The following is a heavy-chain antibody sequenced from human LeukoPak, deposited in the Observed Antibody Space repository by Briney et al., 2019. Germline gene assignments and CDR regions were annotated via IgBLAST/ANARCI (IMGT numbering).Heavy chain of an antibody. J-gene: IGHJ4*02. CDR2: INPEKRDT. Sequence: ASVKVSCKASGYTFTGYYMHWVRQAPGQGLEWMGWINPEKRDTGYAHKFQGRVTMTSDTSISTAYIELSSLRSDDTAVYYCAKKVRGPSHPLDFWGQGTLVTVSS. D-gene: IGHD5-12*01. CDR3: AKKVRGPSHPLDF. V-gene: IGHV1-2*02. CDR1: GYTFTGYY.